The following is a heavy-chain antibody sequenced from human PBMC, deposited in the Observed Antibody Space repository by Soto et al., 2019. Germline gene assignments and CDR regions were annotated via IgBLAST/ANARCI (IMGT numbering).Heavy chain of an antibody. Sequence: SETLSLTCGASDYTISTGFYWGWIRQPPGKGLEWIGTIYHTGSTSYNPSLKSRVTISIDTSKNQFSLELTSVTAADTAVYYCARDRGSGYFDYW. D-gene: IGHD3-10*01. CDR1: DYTISTGFY. CDR2: IYHTGST. J-gene: IGHJ4*03. V-gene: IGHV4-38-2*02. CDR3: ARDRGSGYFDY.